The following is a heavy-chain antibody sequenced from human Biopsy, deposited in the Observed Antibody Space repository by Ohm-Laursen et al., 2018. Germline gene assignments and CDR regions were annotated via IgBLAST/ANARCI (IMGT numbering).Heavy chain of an antibody. J-gene: IGHJ5*02. CDR1: GGSITSRTHY. CDR3: ARHELSDFWSGYPNFFDR. D-gene: IGHD3-3*01. CDR2: VYYSGTT. V-gene: IGHV4-39*01. Sequence: SDTLSLTCTLSGGSITSRTHYRGWIRQTPGKGLEWIGTVYYSGTTYDNPSLKNRVIISVDTSKNQFSLSLKTVTAADTAVYYCARHELSDFWSGYPNFFDRWGQGTLVTVSS.